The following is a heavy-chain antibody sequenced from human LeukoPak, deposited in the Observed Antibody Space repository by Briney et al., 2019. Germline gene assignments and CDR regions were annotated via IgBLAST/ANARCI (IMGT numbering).Heavy chain of an antibody. Sequence: GGSLRLSCAASGFTFSTYSMNWVRQAPGKGLEWVSSISSSSSYIYYADSVKGRFTISRDNAKNSLYLQMHSLRAADTAVYYCASLVGLLGYFNSWAKGPLVTASP. J-gene: IGHJ4*02. D-gene: IGHD1-7*01. CDR3: ASLVGLLGYFNS. CDR1: GFTFSTYS. V-gene: IGHV3-21*01. CDR2: ISSSSSYI.